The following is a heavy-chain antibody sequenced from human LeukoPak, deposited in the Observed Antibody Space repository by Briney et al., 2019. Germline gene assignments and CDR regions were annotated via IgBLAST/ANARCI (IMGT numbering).Heavy chain of an antibody. Sequence: SETLSLTCTVSGGSISSGDYYWSWIRQPPGKGLGWIGYIYYSGSTYYNPSLKIRVTISVDTSKNQFSLKLSSVTAADTAVYYCARDHMAGAVPYWGQGSLVTVSS. J-gene: IGHJ4*02. D-gene: IGHD6-19*01. CDR1: GGSISSGDYY. V-gene: IGHV4-30-4*01. CDR2: IYYSGST. CDR3: ARDHMAGAVPY.